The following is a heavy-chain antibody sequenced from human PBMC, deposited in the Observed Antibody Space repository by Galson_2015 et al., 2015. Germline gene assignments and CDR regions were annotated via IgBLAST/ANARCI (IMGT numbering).Heavy chain of an antibody. CDR1: GGTFSSYT. CDR2: IIPILGIA. V-gene: IGHV1-69*02. J-gene: IGHJ2*01. D-gene: IGHD3-16*01. Sequence: SVKVSCKASGGTFSSYTISWVRQAPGQGLEWMGRIIPILGIANYAQKFQGRVTITADKSTSTAYMELSSRRSEDTAVYYCARGGGDWYFDLWGRGTLVTVSS. CDR3: ARGGGDWYFDL.